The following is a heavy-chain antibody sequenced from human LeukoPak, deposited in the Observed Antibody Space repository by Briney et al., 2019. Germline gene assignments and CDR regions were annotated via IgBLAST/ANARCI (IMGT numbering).Heavy chain of an antibody. D-gene: IGHD2-2*02. Sequence: PGGSLRLSCAASGFTLSSYAMSWVRQAPGKGPEWVSAISGSGGSTYYADSVKGRFTISRDNSKNTLYLQMNSLRAEDTAVYYCAKSMVGPAAISWFDPWGQGTLVTVSS. J-gene: IGHJ5*02. V-gene: IGHV3-23*01. CDR2: ISGSGGST. CDR1: GFTLSSYA. CDR3: AKSMVGPAAISWFDP.